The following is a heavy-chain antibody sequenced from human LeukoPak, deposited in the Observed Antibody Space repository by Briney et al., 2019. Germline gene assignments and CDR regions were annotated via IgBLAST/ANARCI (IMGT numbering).Heavy chain of an antibody. CDR3: AREGLYSSSWSHDY. CDR1: GFTFSSYA. D-gene: IGHD6-13*01. J-gene: IGHJ4*02. V-gene: IGHV3-30-3*01. CDR2: ISYDGSNK. Sequence: PGGSLRLSCAASGFTFSSYAMHWVRQAPGKGLEWVAVISYDGSNKYYADSVKGRFTISRDNSKNTLYLQMNSLRAGDTAVYYCAREGLYSSSWSHDYWGQGTLVTVSS.